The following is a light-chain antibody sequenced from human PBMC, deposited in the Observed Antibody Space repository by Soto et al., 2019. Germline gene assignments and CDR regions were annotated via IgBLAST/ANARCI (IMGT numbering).Light chain of an antibody. V-gene: IGLV2-8*01. J-gene: IGLJ2*01. CDR2: EVA. CDR3: SSYAGSNNLL. Sequence: QSALTQPPSASGSPGQSVTISCTGTSSDIGGYDFVSWYQQHPGKAPKLIIYEVAKRPSGVPDRFSGSKSGKTASLTVAGLQAEDEADYYCSSYAGSNNLLFGGGTKLTVL. CDR1: SSDIGGYDF.